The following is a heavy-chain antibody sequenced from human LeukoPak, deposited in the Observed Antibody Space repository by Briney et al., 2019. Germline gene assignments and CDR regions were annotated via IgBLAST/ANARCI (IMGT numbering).Heavy chain of an antibody. D-gene: IGHD6-13*01. CDR3: ARERRSSWYGNMYYYFDY. Sequence: SETLSLTCTVSGGSISSYYWSWIRQPAGKGPEWIGRTYTSGSTNYNPSLKSRVTMSVDTSKNQFSLKLSSVTAADTAVYYCARERRSSWYGNMYYYFDYRGQGTLVTVSS. CDR2: TYTSGST. J-gene: IGHJ4*02. CDR1: GGSISSYY. V-gene: IGHV4-4*07.